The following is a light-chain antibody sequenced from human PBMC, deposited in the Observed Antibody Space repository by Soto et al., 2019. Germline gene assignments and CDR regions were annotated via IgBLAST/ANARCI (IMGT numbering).Light chain of an antibody. V-gene: IGKV3-20*01. CDR1: QSVSSSY. CDR2: GTS. Sequence: EIVLTQSPGTLSLTPGERATLSCRASQSVSSSYLAWYQQKPGQAPRLLIFGTSNRATGIPDRFRGGGSGTDFTLTISSLEPEDFAVYYCQQYASSPGTFGQGTKVDI. CDR3: QQYASSPGT. J-gene: IGKJ1*01.